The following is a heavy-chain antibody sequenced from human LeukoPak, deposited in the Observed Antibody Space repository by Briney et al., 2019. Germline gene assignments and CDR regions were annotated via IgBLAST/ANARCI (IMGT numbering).Heavy chain of an antibody. CDR3: AGNSGWLPNRVDY. Sequence: SETLSLTCTVSGGSISSYYWSWIRQPPGKGLEWIGYIYYSGSTNYNPSLKSRVTISVDTSKSQSSLKLSSVTAADTAVYYCAGNSGWLPNRVDYWGQGTLVTVSS. J-gene: IGHJ4*02. CDR2: IYYSGST. V-gene: IGHV4-59*01. D-gene: IGHD6-19*01. CDR1: GGSISSYY.